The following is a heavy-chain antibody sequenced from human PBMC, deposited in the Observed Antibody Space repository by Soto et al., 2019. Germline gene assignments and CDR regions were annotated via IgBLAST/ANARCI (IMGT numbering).Heavy chain of an antibody. D-gene: IGHD1-1*01. V-gene: IGHV2-5*02. CDR2: IYWDDDK. CDR3: AHRLSGYNWNGGYFAY. J-gene: IGHJ4*02. CDR1: GFSLTSRPMG. Sequence: QITLKESAPTRVKPTQTLTLTCTFSGFSLTSRPMGVGWIRQPPGKALEWLAFIYWDDDKRYSPSLRSRLTITKDPSGNQVVLTMTTMDPVDTATYYCAHRLSGYNWNGGYFAYWGQGALVTVSS.